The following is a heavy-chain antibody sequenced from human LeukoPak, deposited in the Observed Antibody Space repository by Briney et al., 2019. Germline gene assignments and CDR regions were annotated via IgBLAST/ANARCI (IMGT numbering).Heavy chain of an antibody. J-gene: IGHJ2*01. D-gene: IGHD1-26*01. Sequence: SETLSLTCAVSGYSISSGYYWGWIRQPPGKGLEWIGSIYHSGSTYYNPSLKSRVTISVDTSKNQFSLKLSPVTAADTAVYYCARRSGSYYEWYFDLWGRGTLVTVSS. V-gene: IGHV4-38-2*01. CDR1: GYSISSGYY. CDR2: IYHSGST. CDR3: ARRSGSYYEWYFDL.